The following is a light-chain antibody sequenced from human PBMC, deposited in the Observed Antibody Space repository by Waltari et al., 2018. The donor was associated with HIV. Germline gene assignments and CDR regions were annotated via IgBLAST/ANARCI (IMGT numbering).Light chain of an antibody. CDR2: EVN. CDR3: SSYASSNNLV. J-gene: IGLJ3*02. CDR1: SRDVGGFYY. V-gene: IGLV2-8*01. Sequence: QSALTQPPSASGSPGPSVTISCTGTSRDVGGFYYVSWYQHHPGKAPKLMIYEVNKRPSGVPDRFSGSKSGNTASLTVSGLQAEDEADYYCSSYASSNNLVFGGGTRLTVL.